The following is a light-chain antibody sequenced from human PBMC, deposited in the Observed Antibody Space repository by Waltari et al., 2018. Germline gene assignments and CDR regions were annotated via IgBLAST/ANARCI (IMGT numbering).Light chain of an antibody. CDR3: HHYVTLLVT. CDR1: QSVGRT. Sequence: EIVLTQSPGTLSLSPGDGATLSCRTSQSVGRTLAWYQQKRVQAPRLLIYGATSRAPGIPDRFSGSGSGTDFSLTISRLEPEDFAVYYCHHYVTLLVTFGRGTKVEI. J-gene: IGKJ1*01. V-gene: IGKV3-20*01. CDR2: GAT.